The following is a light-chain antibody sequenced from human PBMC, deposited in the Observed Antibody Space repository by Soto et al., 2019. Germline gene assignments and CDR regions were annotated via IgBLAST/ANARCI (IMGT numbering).Light chain of an antibody. CDR2: AAS. J-gene: IGKJ2*01. Sequence: EIVMTQSPGTLSVSPGERGTLSCRARQSVGSSLAWYQQKPGQAPRLLIFAASTRVTGVPPRLSGSGSGTDFTLDISSLQSEDFAVYYCQQYINWPPTFTFGQGTQLEIK. CDR1: QSVGSS. V-gene: IGKV3-15*01. CDR3: QQYINWPPTFT.